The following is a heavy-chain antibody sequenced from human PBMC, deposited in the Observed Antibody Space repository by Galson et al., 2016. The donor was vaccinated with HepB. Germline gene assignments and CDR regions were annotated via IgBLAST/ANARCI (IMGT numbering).Heavy chain of an antibody. J-gene: IGHJ1*01. CDR1: GFTLSSYW. CDR3: ATRTYYSDTSGFYFQN. CDR2: INSDGSST. Sequence: SLRLSCAASGFTLSSYWMHWVRQAPGKGLEWVSRINSDGSSTTYADSVKGRFTIARDNAKNSLYLQMNSLRAGDTAVYYCATRTYYSDTSGFYFQNCGQGTLVTVSS. D-gene: IGHD3-22*01. V-gene: IGHV3-74*01.